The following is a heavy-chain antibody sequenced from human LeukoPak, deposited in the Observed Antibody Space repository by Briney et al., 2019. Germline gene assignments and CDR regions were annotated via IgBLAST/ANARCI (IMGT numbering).Heavy chain of an antibody. CDR3: ARQYTYASNWFDP. D-gene: IGHD5-18*01. J-gene: IGHJ5*02. CDR2: IYNTGTT. Sequence: NPSETLSLTCTVSGGSIGSYYWSWIRQPPGKGLEWVGYIYNTGTTKYNPSLKSRVTILVDTSKNQFSLKLTTVTAADTAVYYCARQYTYASNWFDPWGRGTLVTVSS. CDR1: GGSIGSYY. V-gene: IGHV4-59*01.